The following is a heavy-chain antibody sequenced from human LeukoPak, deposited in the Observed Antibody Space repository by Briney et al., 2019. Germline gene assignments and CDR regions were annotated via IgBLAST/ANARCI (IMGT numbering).Heavy chain of an antibody. Sequence: ASVKVSCKASGYTFTAYYIHWVRQAPGQGLEWVGWINPNTGGTNYAQNFRNRVTMTRDTSISTASMGLSSLTSDDTAVYYCARGLYGSGTYYPYFDYWGQGTPVTVSS. D-gene: IGHD3-10*01. CDR3: ARGLYGSGTYYPYFDY. CDR1: GYTFTAYY. CDR2: INPNTGGT. V-gene: IGHV1-2*02. J-gene: IGHJ4*02.